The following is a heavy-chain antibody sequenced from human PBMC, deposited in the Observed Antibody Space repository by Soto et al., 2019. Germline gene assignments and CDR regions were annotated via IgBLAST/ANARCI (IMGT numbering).Heavy chain of an antibody. V-gene: IGHV4-30-4*01. CDR3: ARAPVGLDTISYFDY. CDR2: VYYSGTT. CDR1: GASINNNDYY. J-gene: IGHJ4*02. D-gene: IGHD3-3*01. Sequence: SETLSLTCTVSGASINNNDYYWSWIRQTPGKGLEWIGYVYYSGTTDYRPSLESRMHMSLDATRNHYSLRLTSVTAADTAVYFCARAPVGLDTISYFDYWGQGKLVTVSS.